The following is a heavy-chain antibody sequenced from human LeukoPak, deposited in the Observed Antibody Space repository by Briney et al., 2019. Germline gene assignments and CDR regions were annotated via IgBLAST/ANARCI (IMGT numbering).Heavy chain of an antibody. CDR2: IYYSGRT. J-gene: IGHJ4*02. Sequence: SETLSLTCTVSGGSISSYYWSWIRQPPGKGLEWIGYIYYSGRTKYNPSLKSRVTMSVDKSKNQFSLKLSSVTAADTAVYYCVRKDDTTTYYFDYWGQGTLVTVSS. V-gene: IGHV4-59*12. CDR1: GGSISSYY. CDR3: VRKDDTTTYYFDY. D-gene: IGHD1-26*01.